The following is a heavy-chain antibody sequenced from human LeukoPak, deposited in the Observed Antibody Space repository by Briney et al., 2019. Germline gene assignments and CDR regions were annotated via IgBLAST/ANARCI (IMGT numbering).Heavy chain of an antibody. CDR2: IYYSGST. J-gene: IGHJ6*03. Sequence: PSETLSLTCTVSGGSISSYYWSWIRQPPRKGLEWIGYIYYSGSTNYNPSLKSRVTLSVDTSKNQFSLKLSSVTGADMAVYYCARAIFGVASQGYYMDVWGKGTTVTVSS. D-gene: IGHD3-3*01. V-gene: IGHV4-59*01. CDR3: ARAIFGVASQGYYMDV. CDR1: GGSISSYY.